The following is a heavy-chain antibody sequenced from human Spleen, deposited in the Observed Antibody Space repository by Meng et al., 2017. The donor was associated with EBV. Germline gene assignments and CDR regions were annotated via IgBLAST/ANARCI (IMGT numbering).Heavy chain of an antibody. V-gene: IGHV4-39*07. CDR1: GEYICSSGNI. D-gene: IGHD5-12*01. J-gene: IGHJ4*02. Sequence: LRLYESGPGQVRSSEALFHTCSVSGEYICSSGNICACIRPPAGKAVEWIGNFSYSETTYHQSSSRSRVTMSVSTSKNQFSLRVTSVIAADTAVYDCARGYNGFCDHWGQGTLVTVSS. CDR3: ARGYNGFCDH. CDR2: FSYSETT.